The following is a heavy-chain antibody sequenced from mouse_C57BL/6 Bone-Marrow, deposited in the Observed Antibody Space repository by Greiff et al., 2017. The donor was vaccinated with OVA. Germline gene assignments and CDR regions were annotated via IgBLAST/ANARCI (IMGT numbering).Heavy chain of an antibody. D-gene: IGHD2-4*01. CDR1: GYTFTTYP. CDR3: AIASRYEYGMDY. J-gene: IGHJ4*01. V-gene: IGHV1-47*01. Sequence: VQLQQSGAELVKPGASGKGAWKASGYTFTTYPIQFVKHNHGQSLHVIGNFDPSNNDTNYNQKFKGKSTLTVDKSSSTAYMELSSLTSEDSAVYYCAIASRYEYGMDYWGQGTSVTVSS. CDR2: FDPSNNDT.